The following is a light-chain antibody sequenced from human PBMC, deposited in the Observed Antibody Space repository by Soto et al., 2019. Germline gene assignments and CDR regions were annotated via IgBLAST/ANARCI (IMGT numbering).Light chain of an antibody. CDR1: SSDIGTYDY. CDR3: SSYTTTTTPVV. CDR2: EVT. J-gene: IGLJ2*01. Sequence: QSVLTQPASVSGSPGQSITISCTGTSSDIGTYDYVSWYQHHPGKAPKLMIYEVTNRPSGVSDRCSGSKSGKTASLTISGLQAEDEADYYCSSYTTTTTPVVFGGGTKVTVL. V-gene: IGLV2-14*01.